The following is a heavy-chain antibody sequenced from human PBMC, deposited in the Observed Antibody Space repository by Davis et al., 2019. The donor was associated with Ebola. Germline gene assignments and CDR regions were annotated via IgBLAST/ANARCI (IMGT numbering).Heavy chain of an antibody. CDR3: ARARADSWFDP. CDR1: GGSISSYY. D-gene: IGHD6-19*01. J-gene: IGHJ5*02. V-gene: IGHV4-59*12. Sequence: SETLSLTCTVSGGSISSYYWSWIRQPPGKGLEWIGYIYYSGSTTYNPSLKSRVTISVDTSKNQFSLKLTSVTAADTAVYYCARARADSWFDPWGQGTLVTVSS. CDR2: IYYSGST.